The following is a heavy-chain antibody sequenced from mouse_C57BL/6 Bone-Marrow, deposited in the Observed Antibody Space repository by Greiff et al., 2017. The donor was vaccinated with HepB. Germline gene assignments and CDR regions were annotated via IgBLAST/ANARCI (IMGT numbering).Heavy chain of an antibody. CDR2: IYWDDDK. CDR1: GFSLSTSGMG. CDR3: ARGIYYGNFYYAMDY. D-gene: IGHD2-1*01. V-gene: IGHV8-12*01. Sequence: QVTLKESGPGILQSSQTLSLTCSFSGFSLSTSGMGVSWIRQPSGKGLEWLAHIYWDDDKRYNPSLKSRLTISKDTSRKQVFLKITSVDTADTAKYYCARGIYYGNFYYAMDYWGQGTSVTVSS. J-gene: IGHJ4*01.